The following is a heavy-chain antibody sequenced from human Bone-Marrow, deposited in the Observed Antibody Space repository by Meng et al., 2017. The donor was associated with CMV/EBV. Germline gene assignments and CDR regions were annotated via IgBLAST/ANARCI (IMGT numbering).Heavy chain of an antibody. Sequence: GESLKISCAASGFTFSDYYMSWIRQAPGKGLEWVSSISSSSSYIYYADSVKGRFTISRDNAKNSLYLQMNSLRAEDTAVYYCARYSSSSGEGYYYYGMDVWGQGTTVTVSS. J-gene: IGHJ6*02. V-gene: IGHV3-11*06. CDR3: ARYSSSSGEGYYYYGMDV. CDR1: GFTFSDYY. D-gene: IGHD6-6*01. CDR2: ISSSSSYI.